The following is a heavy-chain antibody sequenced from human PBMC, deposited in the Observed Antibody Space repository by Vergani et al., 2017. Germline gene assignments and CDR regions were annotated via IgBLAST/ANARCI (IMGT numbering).Heavy chain of an antibody. Sequence: EVQLVESGGGLVQPGGSLRLSCAASGFTFSSYWMHWVRQPRGKGLVWVSRINSDGSRTSYAASVEGRITIARDNAKNSLYLQMNSLRAEDTAVYYWSSHDYGGSPDYWGQGTLVTVSS. CDR3: SSHDYGGSPDY. CDR2: INSDGSRT. D-gene: IGHD4-23*01. V-gene: IGHV3-74*01. J-gene: IGHJ4*02. CDR1: GFTFSSYW.